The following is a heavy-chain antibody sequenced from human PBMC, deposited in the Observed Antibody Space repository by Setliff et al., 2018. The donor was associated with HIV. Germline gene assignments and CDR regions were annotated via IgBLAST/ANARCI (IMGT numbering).Heavy chain of an antibody. J-gene: IGHJ4*02. CDR2: IYVGDSDV. Sequence: LKISCAGSGFNMAAYWIAWVRQMPGEGLEWMGIIYVGDSDVRYGPSFQGQVTISADNSISTAYLEWSSLKASDTAIYYCARLADTSAYYFDFWGQGTPVTVSS. CDR3: ARLADTSAYYFDF. V-gene: IGHV5-51*01. CDR1: GFNMAAYW. D-gene: IGHD3-10*01.